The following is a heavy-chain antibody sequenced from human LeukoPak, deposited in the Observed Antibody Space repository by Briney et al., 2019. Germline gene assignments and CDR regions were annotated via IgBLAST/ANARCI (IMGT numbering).Heavy chain of an antibody. CDR3: AKGLYDWLSDADY. V-gene: IGHV3-23*01. Sequence: GGSLRLSCAASGFTFSSYAMSWVRQSTGKGLEWVSSTSGDGGATYYSNSVKGRFTISRDNSKDTLYLQMNSLRAEDTAVYYCAKGLYDWLSDADYWGQGTLVTVSS. CDR1: GFTFSSYA. J-gene: IGHJ4*02. CDR2: TSGDGGAT. D-gene: IGHD3-9*01.